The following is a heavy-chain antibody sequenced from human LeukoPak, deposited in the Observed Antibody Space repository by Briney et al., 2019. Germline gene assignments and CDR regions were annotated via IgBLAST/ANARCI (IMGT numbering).Heavy chain of an antibody. CDR3: ARSPGGNARTWLDY. CDR2: TNSAPGKT. CDR1: GYSFTNYA. Sequence: ASVKVSCKASGYSFTNYALHWVRQAPGQRLEWMGWTNSAPGKTRFSQDFQGRLTITIDPSASTSYMELSSLRSEDTAVYYCARSPGGNARTWLDYWGEGTLVTVSS. V-gene: IGHV1-3*02. D-gene: IGHD4-23*01. J-gene: IGHJ4*02.